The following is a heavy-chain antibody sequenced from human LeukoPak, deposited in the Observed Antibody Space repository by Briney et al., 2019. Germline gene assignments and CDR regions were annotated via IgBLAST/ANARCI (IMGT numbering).Heavy chain of an antibody. Sequence: ASVKVSCKASGYTFTSYYMHWVRQAPGQGLEWMGIINPSGGSTSYAQKFQGRVTMTRDTSTSTVYMELSSLRSEDTAVYYCARLVWWLGGPSYWFDPWGQGTLVTVSS. CDR3: ARLVWWLGGPSYWFDP. CDR2: INPSGGST. D-gene: IGHD2-21*01. J-gene: IGHJ5*02. CDR1: GYTFTSYY. V-gene: IGHV1-46*01.